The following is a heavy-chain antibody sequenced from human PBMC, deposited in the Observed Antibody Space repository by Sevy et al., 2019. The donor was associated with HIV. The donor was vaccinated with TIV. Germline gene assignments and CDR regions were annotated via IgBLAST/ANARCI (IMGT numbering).Heavy chain of an antibody. CDR2: VSSDGSEI. V-gene: IGHV3-30*01. J-gene: IGHJ4*02. CDR1: GFTFSTYA. CDR3: ARDQLGSIDY. Sequence: GGCLRLSCAVSGFTFSTYAMHWVRQAPGKGLESVAIVSSDGSEINYADSVKGRFTISRDNSRNTLYLQMTSLRTEDTALYYCARDQLGSIDYWGQGTMVNVSS. D-gene: IGHD7-27*01.